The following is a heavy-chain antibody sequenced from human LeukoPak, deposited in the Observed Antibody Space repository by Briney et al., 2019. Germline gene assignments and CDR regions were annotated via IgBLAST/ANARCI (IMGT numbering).Heavy chain of an antibody. V-gene: IGHV3-21*01. CDR2: ISSSSSYI. CDR1: GFTFSSYS. J-gene: IGHJ4*02. CDR3: ARDTRFDYFDY. Sequence: GGSLRLSCAASGFTFSSYSMNWVRQAPGKGLEWVSSISSSSSYIYYADSVKGRFTISRDNAKNSLYLQMNSLRAEDTAVYYCARDTRFDYFDYWGQGTLVTVSS. D-gene: IGHD3-16*01.